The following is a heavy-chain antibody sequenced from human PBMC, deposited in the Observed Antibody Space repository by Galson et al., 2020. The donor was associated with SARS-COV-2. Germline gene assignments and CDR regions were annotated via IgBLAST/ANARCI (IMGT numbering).Heavy chain of an antibody. CDR2: IYYNGRA. D-gene: IGHD5-12*01. J-gene: IGHJ4*02. Sequence: ASETLSLTCSVSDEDVRSTRYWWCWIRQPPGKGLEWIWTIYYNGRAVYNPSLQSRVTMSIDTSRNQFYLGVTSVTAADTAVYYCARKEATFEYWGQGVLVTVSS. V-gene: IGHV4-39*07. CDR1: DEDVRSTRYW. CDR3: ARKEATFEY.